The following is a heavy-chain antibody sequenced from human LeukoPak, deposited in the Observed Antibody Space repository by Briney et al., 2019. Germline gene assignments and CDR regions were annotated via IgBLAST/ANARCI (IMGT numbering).Heavy chain of an antibody. D-gene: IGHD3-10*01. V-gene: IGHV3-33*01. CDR3: ARRGSGSYYNRMDV. CDR1: GFTFSSYG. CDR2: IWYDGSNK. Sequence: GGSLRLSCAASGFTFSSYGMHWVCQAPGKGLEWVAVIWYDGSNKYYADSVKGRFTISRDNSKNTLYLQMNSLRAEDTAVYYCARRGSGSYYNRMDVWGKGTTVTVSS. J-gene: IGHJ6*04.